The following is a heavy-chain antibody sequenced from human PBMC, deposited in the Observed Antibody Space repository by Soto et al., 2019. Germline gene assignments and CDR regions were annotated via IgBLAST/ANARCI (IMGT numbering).Heavy chain of an antibody. D-gene: IGHD6-19*01. CDR2: ISGSGGST. CDR3: AKVSGGEANLY. Sequence: GGSLRLACAASGFTFSGYAMSWVRQAPGKGRGWVSAISGSGGSTYYADSVKGRFTISRDNSKNTLYLQMNSLRAEGTAVYYCAKVSGGEANLYGGQGALVTVSS. CDR1: GFTFSGYA. V-gene: IGHV3-23*01. J-gene: IGHJ4*02.